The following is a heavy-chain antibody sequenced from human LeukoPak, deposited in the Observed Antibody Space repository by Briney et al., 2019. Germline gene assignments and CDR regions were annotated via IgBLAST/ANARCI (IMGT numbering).Heavy chain of an antibody. D-gene: IGHD6-19*01. J-gene: IGHJ4*02. Sequence: GGSLRLSCAASGFTFSSYAMSWVRQAPGTGLEWVSGFSGSSGSTYYADSVKGRFTISRDNSKNTLYLQMNSLRAEDTAVYYCAEDQESRSGWYSRFDYWGRGTLVTVSS. CDR2: FSGSSGST. CDR3: AEDQESRSGWYSRFDY. V-gene: IGHV3-23*01. CDR1: GFTFSSYA.